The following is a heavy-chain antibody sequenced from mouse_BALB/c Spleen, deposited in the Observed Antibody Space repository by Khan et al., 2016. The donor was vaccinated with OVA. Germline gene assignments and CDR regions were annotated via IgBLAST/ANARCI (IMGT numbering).Heavy chain of an antibody. J-gene: IGHJ2*01. D-gene: IGHD1-1*01. Sequence: EVELVESGGGLVQPGGSRKLSCAASGFTFSSYGMHWVRQAPEKGLEWVAYISGDSSTIYYTATVKGRFTISRDNPKNTLSLQMTSLMSEDTAMYYGATSYYYGYYLDYWGPGTTLTVSS. CDR1: GFTFSSYG. CDR2: ISGDSSTI. V-gene: IGHV5-17*02. CDR3: ATSYYYGYYLDY.